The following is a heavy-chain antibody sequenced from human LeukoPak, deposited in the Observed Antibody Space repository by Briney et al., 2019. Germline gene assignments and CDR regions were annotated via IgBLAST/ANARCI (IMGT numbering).Heavy chain of an antibody. D-gene: IGHD3-3*01. CDR3: AIFGVVIGPNYFDY. Sequence: GASVKVSCKASDYTFTTYAISWVRQAPGQGLEWMGWINPNSGGTNYAQKFQGRVTMTRDTSISTAYMELSRLRSDDTAVYYCAIFGVVIGPNYFDYWGQGTLVTVSS. CDR2: INPNSGGT. J-gene: IGHJ4*02. CDR1: DYTFTTYA. V-gene: IGHV1-2*02.